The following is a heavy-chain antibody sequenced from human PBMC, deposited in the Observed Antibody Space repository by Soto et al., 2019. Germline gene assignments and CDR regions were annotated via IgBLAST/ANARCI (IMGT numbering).Heavy chain of an antibody. V-gene: IGHV5-51*01. CDR1: GYNFAGYW. CDR3: ARFSGGTLSSNWFDP. J-gene: IGHJ5*02. Sequence: GESLKISCKGSGYNFAGYWIAWVRQMPGKGLELMGIIYPSDSDTRYRPSFQGQVTMSADRSRSTAYLQWSSLKASDTAIYCCARFSGGTLSSNWFDPWGQGTLVTVSS. D-gene: IGHD2-21*01. CDR2: IYPSDSDT.